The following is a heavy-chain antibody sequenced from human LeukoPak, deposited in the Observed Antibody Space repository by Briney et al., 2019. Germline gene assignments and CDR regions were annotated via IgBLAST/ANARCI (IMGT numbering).Heavy chain of an antibody. Sequence: ASVKVSCNASGYTFTSYGISWVRQAPGQGLEWMGWISAYNGNTNYAQKLQGRVTMTTDTSTSTAYMELRSLRSDDTAVYYCARFSVRNWNLYYYYYYYMDVWGKGTTVTVSS. CDR1: GYTFTSYG. CDR3: ARFSVRNWNLYYYYYYYMDV. CDR2: ISAYNGNT. J-gene: IGHJ6*03. V-gene: IGHV1-18*01. D-gene: IGHD1-7*01.